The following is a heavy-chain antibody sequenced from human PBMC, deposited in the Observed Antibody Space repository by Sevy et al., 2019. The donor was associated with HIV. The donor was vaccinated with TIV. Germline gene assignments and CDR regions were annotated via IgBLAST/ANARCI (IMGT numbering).Heavy chain of an antibody. J-gene: IGHJ4*02. CDR3: ARSRSNFRY. V-gene: IGHV4-59*13. D-gene: IGHD1-1*01. CDR2: IYDTGDT. Sequence: SETLSLTCTLSGASMSGYYWSWIRQPPGKGLEWIGYIYDTGDTNFNPSLKSRVTISQDTSKTQFSLSLSSVNTADTAVYYCARSRSNFRYWSQGTLVTVSS. CDR1: GASMSGYY.